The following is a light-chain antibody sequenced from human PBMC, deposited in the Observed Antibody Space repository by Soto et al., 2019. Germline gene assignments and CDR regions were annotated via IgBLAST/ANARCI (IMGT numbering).Light chain of an antibody. CDR1: QSILYSSTNKNY. CDR2: WAS. Sequence: DIVMTQSPDSLAVSLGERATINCKSSQSILYSSTNKNYLAWYQQRPGQPPKLLFYWASTRKSGVPDRFSGSGSGTDFTLTISSLQAEDVAVYYCQQYYSSPLTFGGGTKVEIK. V-gene: IGKV4-1*01. CDR3: QQYYSSPLT. J-gene: IGKJ4*01.